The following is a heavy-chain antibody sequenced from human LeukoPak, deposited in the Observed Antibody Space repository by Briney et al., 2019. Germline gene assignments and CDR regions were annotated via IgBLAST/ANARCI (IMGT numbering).Heavy chain of an antibody. Sequence: SETLSLTCTVSGYSISSGYYWGWIRQPPGKGLEWIGSIYHSGSTYYNPSLKSRVTISVDTSRNQFSLNLNSVTAADTAVYYRARGGGSSPSYWGQGTLVTVSS. CDR2: IYHSGST. D-gene: IGHD6-6*01. CDR3: ARGGGSSPSY. J-gene: IGHJ4*02. V-gene: IGHV4-38-2*02. CDR1: GYSISSGYY.